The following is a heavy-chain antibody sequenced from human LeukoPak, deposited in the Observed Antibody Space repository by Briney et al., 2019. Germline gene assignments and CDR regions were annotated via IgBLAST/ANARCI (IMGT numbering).Heavy chain of an antibody. CDR2: ISSSGGRT. Sequence: GGSLRLSCAASGFTVSGNYMNWVRQAPGKGLEWVSGISSSGGRTSYADSVKGRFTISRDNSKNTLYLQMNSLRAEDTAVYYCAKVSGYGGNVFDYWGQGTLVTVSS. CDR3: AKVSGYGGNVFDY. J-gene: IGHJ4*02. V-gene: IGHV3-23*01. CDR1: GFTVSGNY. D-gene: IGHD4-23*01.